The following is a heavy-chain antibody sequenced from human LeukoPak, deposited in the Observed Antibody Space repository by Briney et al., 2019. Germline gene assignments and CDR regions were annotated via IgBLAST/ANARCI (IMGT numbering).Heavy chain of an antibody. J-gene: IGHJ4*02. CDR2: ISGSDSST. V-gene: IGHV3-23*01. CDR1: GFTFSSYA. Sequence: GGSLRLSCAASGFTFSSYAMNWVRQAPGQGLEWVSVISGSDSSTYYADSVKGRFTISRDNSKNTLYLQMNSLRAEDTAIYYCAKDRRVGCSTTPCYLFDSWGQGTLVTVSS. D-gene: IGHD2-2*01. CDR3: AKDRRVGCSTTPCYLFDS.